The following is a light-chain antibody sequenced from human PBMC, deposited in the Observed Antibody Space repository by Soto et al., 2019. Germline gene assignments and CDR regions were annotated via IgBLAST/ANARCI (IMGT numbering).Light chain of an antibody. CDR2: EVS. Sequence: QSALTQPPSVSGSPGQSGTISCTGTSSDVGSYNRVSWYQQPPGTTPKVRIYEVSNRPSGVPDRFSGSKSGNTASLTISGLQAEDEADYYFSLYTSSSTYVFGTGTKLTVL. CDR3: SLYTSSSTYV. CDR1: SSDVGSYNR. V-gene: IGLV2-18*01. J-gene: IGLJ1*01.